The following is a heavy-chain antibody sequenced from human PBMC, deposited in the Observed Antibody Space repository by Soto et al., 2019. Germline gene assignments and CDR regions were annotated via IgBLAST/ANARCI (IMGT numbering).Heavy chain of an antibody. V-gene: IGHV3-23*01. Sequence: GGSLRLSCAASGFTFSSYAMSWVRQAPGKGLEWVSAISGSSGSTNYADSVKGRFTISRDNSKNTLYLQMNSLRAEDTALYYCATAAEYYDFWSGPPPDAFDIWGQGTMVTVSS. CDR1: GFTFSSYA. CDR3: ATAAEYYDFWSGPPPDAFDI. D-gene: IGHD3-3*01. CDR2: ISGSSGST. J-gene: IGHJ3*02.